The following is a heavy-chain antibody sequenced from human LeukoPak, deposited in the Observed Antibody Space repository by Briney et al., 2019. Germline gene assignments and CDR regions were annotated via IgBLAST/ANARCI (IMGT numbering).Heavy chain of an antibody. D-gene: IGHD2-2*01. CDR3: ARGIVVVPVDGFDP. CDR2: INPNSGGT. CDR1: GYTFTGYY. V-gene: IGHV1-2*02. J-gene: IGHJ5*02. Sequence: ASVKVSCKASGYTFTGYYMHWVRQAPGQGLEWMGWINPNSGGTNYAQKFQGRVTMTRDTSISTAYMELSRLRSDDTAVYYCARGIVVVPVDGFDPWGQGTLVTVSS.